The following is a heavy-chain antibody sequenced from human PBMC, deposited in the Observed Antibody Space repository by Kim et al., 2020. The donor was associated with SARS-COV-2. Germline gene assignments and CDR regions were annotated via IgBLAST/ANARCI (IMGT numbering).Heavy chain of an antibody. V-gene: IGHV4-59*13. CDR2: INYSGST. CDR1: GGSISSYY. D-gene: IGHD3-3*01. CDR3: ASDNGAGDLFGYYYGMDV. Sequence: SETLSLTCTVSGGSISSYYWSWIRQPPGKGLEWIGYINYSGSTNYNPSLKSRDTISVDTSKNQFSLKLSSVTAADTAVYYCASDNGAGDLFGYYYGMDVWGQGTTVTVSS. J-gene: IGHJ6*02.